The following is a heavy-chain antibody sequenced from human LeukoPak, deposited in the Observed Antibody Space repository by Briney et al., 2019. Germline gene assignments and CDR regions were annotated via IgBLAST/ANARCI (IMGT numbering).Heavy chain of an antibody. CDR2: INREGTST. D-gene: IGHD2-15*01. Sequence: GGSLRLSCAASGFTFSTYWMHWVRQAPGKGLVWVSRINREGTSTTYADFVKGRFTISRDNAKNTLYLQMDSLRAEDTAVYYCARWDCSGGDCNSESRYIDYWGQGTLVTVSS. CDR3: ARWDCSGGDCNSESRYIDY. J-gene: IGHJ4*02. V-gene: IGHV3-74*01. CDR1: GFTFSTYW.